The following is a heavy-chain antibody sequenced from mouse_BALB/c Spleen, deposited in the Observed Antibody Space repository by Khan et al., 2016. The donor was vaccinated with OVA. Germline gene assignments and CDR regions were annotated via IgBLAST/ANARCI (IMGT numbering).Heavy chain of an antibody. J-gene: IGHJ4*01. D-gene: IGHD2-14*01. CDR1: GYTFTNNG. CDR2: INTYTGEP. Sequence: LVESGPEPKKPGETVKISCRASGYTFTNNGMNWVKQAPGKGLKWMGWINTYTGEPTYADDFKGRFAFSLETSASTAFLQINNLKNEDTATYFCARVGYSGTMDYWGQGTSGTVSS. CDR3: ARVGYSGTMDY. V-gene: IGHV9-3-1*01.